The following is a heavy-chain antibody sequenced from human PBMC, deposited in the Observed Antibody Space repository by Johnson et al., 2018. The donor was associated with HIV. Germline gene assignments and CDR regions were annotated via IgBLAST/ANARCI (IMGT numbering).Heavy chain of an antibody. V-gene: IGHV3-30-3*01. D-gene: IGHD6-6*01. CDR1: GFTFSSNP. CDR3: ARDSSNSFRFEMYAFDI. J-gene: IGHJ3*02. CDR2: MSYDGINK. Sequence: QVQLVESGGGVVQPGRSLRLSCAASGFTFSSNPMHWVRQAPGKGLEWVAVMSYDGINKYYADSVKGRFTISRDNSKNMLYLQMNSLRPEDTAVYYCARDSSNSFRFEMYAFDIWGQGTMVTVSS.